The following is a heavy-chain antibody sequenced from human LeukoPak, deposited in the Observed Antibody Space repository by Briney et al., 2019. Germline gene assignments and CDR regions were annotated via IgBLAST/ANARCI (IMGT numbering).Heavy chain of an antibody. D-gene: IGHD6-13*01. V-gene: IGHV1-46*01. CDR1: GYTFTSYY. CDR2: INPSGGTT. J-gene: IGHJ4*02. CDR3: AREGIRIAAAGTIDY. Sequence: ASVKVSCKASGYTFTSYYMHWVRQAPGQGLEWMGIINPSGGTTNYAQKLQGRVTMTTDTSTSTAYMELRSLRSDDTAVYYCAREGIRIAAAGTIDYWGQGTLVTVSS.